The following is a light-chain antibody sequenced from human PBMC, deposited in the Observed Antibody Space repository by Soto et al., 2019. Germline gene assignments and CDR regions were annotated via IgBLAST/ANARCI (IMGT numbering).Light chain of an antibody. CDR2: EAS. V-gene: IGKV1-5*03. CDR3: QQYNDYPWT. J-gene: IGKJ1*01. Sequence: DIQMTQSPSTLSASIGDRVILTCRASQSIRNWLAWYQQKPGKAPKALIYEASSLESGVPSGFSGSGSGAEFTLTISSLQPDDFATYYCQQYNDYPWTFDQGTEVEIK. CDR1: QSIRNW.